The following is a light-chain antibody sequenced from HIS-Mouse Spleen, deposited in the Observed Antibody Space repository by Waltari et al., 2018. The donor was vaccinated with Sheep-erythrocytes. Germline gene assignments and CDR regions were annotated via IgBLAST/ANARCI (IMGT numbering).Light chain of an antibody. V-gene: IGLV2-23*01. CDR2: AGS. CDR1: SSDVGSYNL. J-gene: IGLJ3*02. CDR3: CSYAGSSTPWV. Sequence: QSVLTQPPSVSGAPGQRVTISCTGTSSDVGSYNLVSWYQQHPGKAPKLMIYAGSKRPSGLSNRLSGSKSGNTASLTISGLQAEDEADYYCCSYAGSSTPWVFGGGTKLTVL.